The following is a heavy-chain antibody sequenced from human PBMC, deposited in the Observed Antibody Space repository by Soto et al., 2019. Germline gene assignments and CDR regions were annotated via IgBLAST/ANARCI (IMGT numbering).Heavy chain of an antibody. CDR3: ARGSIAARRVGWFDP. CDR1: GGSISSYY. D-gene: IGHD6-6*01. Sequence: SETLSLTCTVSGGSISSYYWSWIRQPPGKGLEWIGYIYYSGSTNYNPSLKSRVTISVDTSKNQFSLKLSSLTAADTAVYYCARGSIAARRVGWFDPWGQGTLVTVSS. V-gene: IGHV4-59*01. J-gene: IGHJ5*02. CDR2: IYYSGST.